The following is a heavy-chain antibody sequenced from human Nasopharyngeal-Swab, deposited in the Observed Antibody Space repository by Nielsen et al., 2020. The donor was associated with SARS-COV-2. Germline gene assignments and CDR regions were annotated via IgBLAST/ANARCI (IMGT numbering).Heavy chain of an antibody. Sequence: SETLSLTCAVYGGSFSGYYWSWIRQPPGKGLEWIREINHSGSTNYNPSLKSRVTISVDTSKNQFSLKLSSVTAADTAVYYCARRTGGRGFDYWGQGTLVTVSS. CDR3: ARRTGGRGFDY. V-gene: IGHV4-34*01. D-gene: IGHD3-16*01. J-gene: IGHJ4*02. CDR2: INHSGST. CDR1: GGSFSGYY.